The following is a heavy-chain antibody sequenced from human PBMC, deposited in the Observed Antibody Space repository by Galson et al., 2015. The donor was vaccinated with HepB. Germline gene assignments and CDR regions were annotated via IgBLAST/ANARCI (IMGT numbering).Heavy chain of an antibody. D-gene: IGHD2-2*01. Sequence: SVKVSCKASGYTFTSYGISWVRQAPGQGLEWMGWISAYNGNTNYAQKLQGRVTMTTDTSTSTAYMELRSLRSDNTAVYYCARDCSSTSCYTLFDYWGQGTLVTVSS. CDR1: GYTFTSYG. J-gene: IGHJ4*02. CDR2: ISAYNGNT. CDR3: ARDCSSTSCYTLFDY. V-gene: IGHV1-18*01.